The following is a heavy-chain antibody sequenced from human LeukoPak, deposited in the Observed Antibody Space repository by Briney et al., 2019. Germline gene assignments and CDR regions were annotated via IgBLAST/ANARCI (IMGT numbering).Heavy chain of an antibody. CDR1: GYSISSGYY. CDR3: ARDGRIRFPVTNGFDP. J-gene: IGHJ5*02. D-gene: IGHD3-3*01. Sequence: SETLSLTCTVSGYSISSGYYWGWIRQPPGKGLEWIASIYHSGSTYYNPSLKSRVTISVDTSKNQFSLKLSSVTAADTAVYYCARDGRIRFPVTNGFDPWGQGTLVTVSS. V-gene: IGHV4-38-2*02. CDR2: IYHSGST.